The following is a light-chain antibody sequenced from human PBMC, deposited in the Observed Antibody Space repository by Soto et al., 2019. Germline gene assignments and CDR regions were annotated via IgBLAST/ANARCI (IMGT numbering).Light chain of an antibody. Sequence: LTLSPGTLSLTTRERATISCRASQSVSSSYLAWYQQKPGQAPRLLIYGASSRATGIPDRFSGSGSGTDFTLTISRLEPEDFAVYYCQQYGSSPRTFGQ. CDR3: QQYGSSPRT. CDR2: GAS. CDR1: QSVSSSY. J-gene: IGKJ1*01. V-gene: IGKV3-20*01.